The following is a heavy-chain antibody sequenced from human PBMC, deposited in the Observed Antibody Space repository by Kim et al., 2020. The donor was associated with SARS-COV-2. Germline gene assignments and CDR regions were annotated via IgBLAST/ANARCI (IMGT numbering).Heavy chain of an antibody. J-gene: IGHJ6*02. V-gene: IGHV3-23*01. Sequence: GGSLRLSCAASGFTFSSYAMSWVRQAPGKGLEWVSAISGSGGSTYYADSVKGRFTISRDNSKNTLYLQMNSLRAEDTAVYYCAKGERQYQKSYGMDVWGQGTTVTVSS. D-gene: IGHD2-2*01. CDR3: AKGERQYQKSYGMDV. CDR1: GFTFSSYA. CDR2: ISGSGGST.